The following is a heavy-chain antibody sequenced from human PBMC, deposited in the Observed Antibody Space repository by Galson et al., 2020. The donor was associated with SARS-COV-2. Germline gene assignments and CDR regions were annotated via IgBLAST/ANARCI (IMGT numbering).Heavy chain of an antibody. V-gene: IGHV1-2*02. Sequence: ASVKVSCKASGYTFTGYYMHWVRQAPGQGLEWMGWINPNSGGTNYAQKFQGRVTMTRDTSISTAYMELSRLRSDDTAVYYCARDFSSGSRAYYYYGMDVWGQGTTVTVSS. CDR1: GYTFTGYY. CDR3: ARDFSSGSRAYYYYGMDV. J-gene: IGHJ6*02. D-gene: IGHD3-10*01. CDR2: INPNSGGT.